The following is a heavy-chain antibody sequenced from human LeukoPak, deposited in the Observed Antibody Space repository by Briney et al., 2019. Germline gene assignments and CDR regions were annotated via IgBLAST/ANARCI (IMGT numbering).Heavy chain of an antibody. D-gene: IGHD6-19*01. CDR2: IRYDGSNK. V-gene: IGHV3-30*02. CDR1: GFTFSSYG. Sequence: GGSLRLSCAASGFTFSSYGMHWVRQAPGKGLEWVAFIRYDGSNKYYADSVKGRFTISRDNSKNTLYLQMNSLRAEDTAVYYCAKDGEIAVAGFVFDYWGQGTLVTVSS. CDR3: AKDGEIAVAGFVFDY. J-gene: IGHJ4*02.